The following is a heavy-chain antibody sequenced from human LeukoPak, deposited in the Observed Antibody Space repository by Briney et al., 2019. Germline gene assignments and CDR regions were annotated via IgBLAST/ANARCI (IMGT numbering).Heavy chain of an antibody. CDR3: AKDLNNYGTTPLDY. Sequence: GGSLRLSCAASGFTFSTYAKNWVRQAPGKGLEWVSSISTGGVTYLADSVKGRFTISRDLSKNTLYLQMNSLRDEDTAIYYCAKDLNNYGTTPLDYWGQGTRVTVSS. CDR1: GFTFSTYA. J-gene: IGHJ4*02. D-gene: IGHD1-1*01. V-gene: IGHV3-23*01. CDR2: ISTGGVT.